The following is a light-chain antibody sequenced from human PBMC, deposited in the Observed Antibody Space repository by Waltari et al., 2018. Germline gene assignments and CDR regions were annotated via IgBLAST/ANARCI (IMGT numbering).Light chain of an antibody. CDR1: QSVTTY. CDR2: DAS. V-gene: IGKV3-11*01. J-gene: IGKJ4*01. Sequence: EIVLTQSPATLSLSPGERATLSCRASQSVTTYLAWYQLKPGQAPRLLIYDASNRATGVPARVSGSGSGADFTLTISSLEPEDFAVYYCQQRSRWPTFGGGTKVEIK. CDR3: QQRSRWPT.